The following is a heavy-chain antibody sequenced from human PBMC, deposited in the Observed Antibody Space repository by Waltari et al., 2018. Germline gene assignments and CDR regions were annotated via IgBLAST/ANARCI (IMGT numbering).Heavy chain of an antibody. CDR1: GGSISSYY. CDR3: ARGITVIVADYYFYYMDV. Sequence: QVQLQESGPGLVKPSETLSLTCSVSGGSISSYYWSWIRQSAGKGLEWIGRINTSGSTNYNPSLKSRVTMSVDTSKNQFSLKLTAVTAADTAVYYCARGITVIVADYYFYYMDVWGKGTTVTISS. J-gene: IGHJ6*03. V-gene: IGHV4-4*07. CDR2: INTSGST. D-gene: IGHD3-22*01.